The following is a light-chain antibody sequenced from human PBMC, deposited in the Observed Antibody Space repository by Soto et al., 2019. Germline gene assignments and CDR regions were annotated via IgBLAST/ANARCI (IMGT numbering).Light chain of an antibody. CDR2: DVS. Sequence: QSALTQPDSVSGSPGQSITISCTGPSSDVGGYNYVSWYQQHPGKAPKLMIYDVSNRPSGVSNRFSGSKSGNTASLTISWLQAEDEGDYYCSSYTSSSTLVVFGGGTQLTVL. CDR3: SSYTSSSTLVV. J-gene: IGLJ2*01. CDR1: SSDVGGYNY. V-gene: IGLV2-14*01.